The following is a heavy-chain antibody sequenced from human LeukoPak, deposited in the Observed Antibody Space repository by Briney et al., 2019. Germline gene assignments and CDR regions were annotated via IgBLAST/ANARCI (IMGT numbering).Heavy chain of an antibody. J-gene: IGHJ4*02. CDR2: IYYSGST. V-gene: IGHV4-59*12. D-gene: IGHD2-15*01. CDR1: AGSISNYY. Sequence: PSETLSLTCNVSAGSISNYYWTWIRQPPGEGLEWIGYIYYSGSTNYNPSLKSRVTISIDTSKNQFSLKLSSVTAADTAVYYCARAKQDIVVVVAATSQYYFDYWGQGTLVTVSS. CDR3: ARAKQDIVVVVAATSQYYFDY.